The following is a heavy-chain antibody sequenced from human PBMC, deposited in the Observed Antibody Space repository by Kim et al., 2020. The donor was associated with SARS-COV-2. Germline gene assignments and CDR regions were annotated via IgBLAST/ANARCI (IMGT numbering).Heavy chain of an antibody. V-gene: IGHV3-23*01. Sequence: DSGRGRFTISRDNSKTTLFLQMSSLTADDTAVYYCARTRSCSGTSCYVDFWGQGTLVTVSS. D-gene: IGHD2-2*01. J-gene: IGHJ4*02. CDR3: ARTRSCSGTSCYVDF.